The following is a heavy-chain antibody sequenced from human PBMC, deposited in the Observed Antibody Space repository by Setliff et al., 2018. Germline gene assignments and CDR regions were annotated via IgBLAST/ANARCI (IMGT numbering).Heavy chain of an antibody. J-gene: IGHJ3*01. CDR2: IIPIFHSP. D-gene: IGHD3-9*01. CDR3: ARENLLTGPNTFDL. CDR1: GGTFNNYA. Sequence: SVKVSCKASGGTFNNYALSWVRQAPGQGLEWMGGIIPIFHSPNYAQSFQGRVATSADESTSSVFLELSSLRSEDTAVYYCARENLLTGPNTFDLWGPGIMVTVSS. V-gene: IGHV1-69*13.